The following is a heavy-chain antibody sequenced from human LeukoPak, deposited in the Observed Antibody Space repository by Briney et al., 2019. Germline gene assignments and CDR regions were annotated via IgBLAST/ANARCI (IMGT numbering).Heavy chain of an antibody. CDR3: ARDIPMARGVIPLDY. V-gene: IGHV4-39*07. J-gene: IGHJ4*02. Sequence: PSETLSLTCTVSGGSISSSSYYWGWIRQPPGKGLEWIGSIYYSGSTYYNPSLKSRVTISVDTSKNQFSLKLSSVTAADTAVYYCARDIPMARGVIPLDYWGQGTLVTVSS. CDR2: IYYSGST. D-gene: IGHD3-10*01. CDR1: GGSISSSSYY.